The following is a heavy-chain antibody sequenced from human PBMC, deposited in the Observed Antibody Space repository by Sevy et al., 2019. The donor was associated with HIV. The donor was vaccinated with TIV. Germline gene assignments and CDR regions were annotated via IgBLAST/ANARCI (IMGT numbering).Heavy chain of an antibody. D-gene: IGHD1-7*01. J-gene: IGHJ4*02. CDR3: ARSRTNYAHYYFDY. CDR2: ISSGSSYT. Sequence: GGSLRLSCAVSGFTFSDYYMTWIRQSPGKGLEWVSYISSGSSYTNYADSVKGRFTISRDNAKNSLYLEIHTLRPEDTAVYYCARSRTNYAHYYFDYWGQGTVVTVSS. CDR1: GFTFSDYY. V-gene: IGHV3-11*06.